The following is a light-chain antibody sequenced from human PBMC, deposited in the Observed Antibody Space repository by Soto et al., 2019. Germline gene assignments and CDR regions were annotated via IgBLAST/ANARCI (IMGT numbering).Light chain of an antibody. V-gene: IGKV1-5*01. CDR1: QTISSW. Sequence: DIQMTQSPSTLSASVGDRVTITCRASQTISSWLAWYQQKPGKAPSLLIYDASTLERGVPSRFSGTGSGTEFTLTIDRLQPDDFATYYCQQYHTSSITLGQGTRLEIK. J-gene: IGKJ5*01. CDR2: DAS. CDR3: QQYHTSSIT.